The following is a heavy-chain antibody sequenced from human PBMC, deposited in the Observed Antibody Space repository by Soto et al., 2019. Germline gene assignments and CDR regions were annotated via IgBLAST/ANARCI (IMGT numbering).Heavy chain of an antibody. CDR2: IWYDGSNK. J-gene: IGHJ4*02. V-gene: IGHV3-33*01. Sequence: QVQLVESGGGVVQPGRSLRLSCAASGFTFSSYGMHWVRQAPGKGLEWVAVIWYDGSNKYYADSVKGRFTISRDNSKNTLYLQMNSLRAEDTGVYYCARERWYGDKLLLFDYWGQGTLVTVSS. D-gene: IGHD4-17*01. CDR3: ARERWYGDKLLLFDY. CDR1: GFTFSSYG.